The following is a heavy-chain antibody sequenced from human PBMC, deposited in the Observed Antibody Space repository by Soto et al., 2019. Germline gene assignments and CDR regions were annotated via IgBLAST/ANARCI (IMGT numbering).Heavy chain of an antibody. CDR1: GGSFSGYY. CDR3: ARHKRQLCYYYMDV. CDR2: INHSGRT. V-gene: IGHV4-34*01. J-gene: IGHJ6*03. Sequence: SETLSLTCAVYGGSFSGYYWSWIRQPPGKGLEWIGEINHSGRTNYNPSLKSRVTISADTSKNQFSLKLSSVTAADTVVYYCARHKRQLCYYYMDVWGKGTTVTVSS. D-gene: IGHD5-18*01.